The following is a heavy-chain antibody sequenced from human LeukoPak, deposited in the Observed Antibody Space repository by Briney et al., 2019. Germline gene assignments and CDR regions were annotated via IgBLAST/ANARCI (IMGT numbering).Heavy chain of an antibody. J-gene: IGHJ4*02. Sequence: PSETLSLTCAVYGGSFSGYYWSWIRQPPGKGLEWIGEINHSGTTNYNPSLTSRVTISLDTSKNQLSLRLSSVTAADTAVYYCARVYDKRYDFWSGYDYWGQGTLVTVSS. CDR3: ARVYDKRYDFWSGYDY. D-gene: IGHD3-3*01. V-gene: IGHV4-34*01. CDR1: GGSFSGYY. CDR2: INHSGTT.